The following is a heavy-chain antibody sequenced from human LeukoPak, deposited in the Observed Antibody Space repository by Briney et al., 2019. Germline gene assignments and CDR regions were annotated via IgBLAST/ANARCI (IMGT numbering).Heavy chain of an antibody. V-gene: IGHV3-74*01. CDR3: AKDNRRHYTSGPNPDSLH. CDR1: GFIFSSYW. CDR2: INSDGSST. Sequence: GGSLRLSCAASGFIFSSYWMHWVRQAPGKGLVWVSRINSDGSSTSYADSVKGRFTISRDNAKNSLYLQMDSLRVEDTAFYYCAKDNRRHYTSGPNPDSLHWGQGALVTVSS. J-gene: IGHJ4*02. D-gene: IGHD6-19*01.